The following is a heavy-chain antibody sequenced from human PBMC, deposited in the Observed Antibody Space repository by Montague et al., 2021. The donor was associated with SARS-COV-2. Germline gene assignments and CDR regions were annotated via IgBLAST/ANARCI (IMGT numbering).Heavy chain of an antibody. CDR2: INHSGST. V-gene: IGHV4-34*01. D-gene: IGHD3-10*01. CDR3: ARGSGVYYYYYYGMDV. CDR1: GGSFSGYY. J-gene: IGHJ6*02. Sequence: SETLSLTCAVYGGSFSGYYWSWIRQPPAKVLEWIGEINHSGSTNYNPSLKSRVTISVDTSKNQFSLKLSSVTAADAAVYYCARGSGVYYYYYYGMDVWGQGTTVTVSS.